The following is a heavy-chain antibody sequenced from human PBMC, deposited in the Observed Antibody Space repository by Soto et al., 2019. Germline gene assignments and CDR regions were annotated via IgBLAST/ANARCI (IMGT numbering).Heavy chain of an antibody. Sequence: ASVKVSCKASGYTFTSYGISWVRQAPGQRLEWMGWINAGNGNTKYSQKFQGRVTITRDTSASTAYMELSSLRSEDTAVYYCASPPLYGDYGPNAEYFQHWGQGTLVTVSS. D-gene: IGHD4-17*01. CDR2: INAGNGNT. CDR1: GYTFTSYG. V-gene: IGHV1-3*01. CDR3: ASPPLYGDYGPNAEYFQH. J-gene: IGHJ1*01.